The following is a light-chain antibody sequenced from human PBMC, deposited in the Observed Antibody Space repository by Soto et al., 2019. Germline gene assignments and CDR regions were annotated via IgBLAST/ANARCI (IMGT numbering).Light chain of an antibody. Sequence: QSALAQPASVSGSPGQSVTISCTGTSSDVGAYNSVSWYQQHPDKAPQLMIYKGTQRPSGVSNRFSGSTSGNAASLTISGFQAGDEADYCCCSSAPESTYVFGTGTKLTVL. CDR2: KGT. V-gene: IGLV2-23*01. CDR1: SSDVGAYNS. CDR3: CSSAPESTYV. J-gene: IGLJ1*01.